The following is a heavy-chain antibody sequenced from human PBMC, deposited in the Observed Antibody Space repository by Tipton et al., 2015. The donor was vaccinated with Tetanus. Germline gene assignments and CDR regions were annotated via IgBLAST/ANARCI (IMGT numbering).Heavy chain of an antibody. CDR2: ISYSSGTI. CDR1: GFDVSRHY. D-gene: IGHD5-24*01. CDR3: ARDSTHRRDGYNDFDY. Sequence: GSLRLSCVASGFDVSRHYMIWVRQAPGKGLEWVSYISYSSGTIYYADSVQGRFTISRDNAKNSLYLQMNSLRDEDTAVYYCARDSTHRRDGYNDFDYWGQGTLVTVSS. V-gene: IGHV3-48*02. J-gene: IGHJ4*02.